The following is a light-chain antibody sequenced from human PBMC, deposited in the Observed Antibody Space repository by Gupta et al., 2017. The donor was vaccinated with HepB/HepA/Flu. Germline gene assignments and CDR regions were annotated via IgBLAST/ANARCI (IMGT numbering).Light chain of an antibody. CDR3: HREGECPRT. Sequence: EIVMTQSPATLSVSPGERVTLSCRAKQSFDNNSACHQQNPGQSPRLLIYGASTRATGFPARISGSASATEITLTIRILHSEDFAVYYCHREGECPRTFGQGTTVEF. CDR1: QSFDNN. J-gene: IGKJ1*01. V-gene: IGKV3-15*01. CDR2: GAS.